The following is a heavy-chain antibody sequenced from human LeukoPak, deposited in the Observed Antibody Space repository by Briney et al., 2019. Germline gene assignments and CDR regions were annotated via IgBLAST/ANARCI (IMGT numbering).Heavy chain of an antibody. V-gene: IGHV3-72*01. CDR2: SRKKASSYTT. D-gene: IGHD3-22*01. Sequence: GGSLRLSCAASGFTLSDHFMDWVRQTPGKGLEWVGRSRKKASSYTTEYAASVKGRFTISRDDSENSMYLQMNSLKTEDTAVYHCTRGDSSGYSVYWGQGTLVTVSS. CDR1: GFTLSDHF. J-gene: IGHJ4*02. CDR3: TRGDSSGYSVY.